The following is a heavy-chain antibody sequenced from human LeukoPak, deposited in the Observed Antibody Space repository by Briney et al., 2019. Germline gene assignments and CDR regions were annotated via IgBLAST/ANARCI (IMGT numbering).Heavy chain of an antibody. Sequence: ASVKVSCKASGGTFSSYAISWVRQAPGQGLEWMGRIIPILGIANYAQKFQGRVTITADESTSTAYMELSSLRSEDTAVYYCARGGLPTVVNYYFDYWGQGTLVTVSS. D-gene: IGHD4-23*01. J-gene: IGHJ4*02. V-gene: IGHV1-69*04. CDR3: ARGGLPTVVNYYFDY. CDR1: GGTFSSYA. CDR2: IIPILGIA.